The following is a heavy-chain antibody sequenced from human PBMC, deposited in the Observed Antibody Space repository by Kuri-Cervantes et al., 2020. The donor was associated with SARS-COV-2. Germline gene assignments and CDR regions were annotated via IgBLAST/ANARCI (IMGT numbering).Heavy chain of an antibody. Sequence: SETLSLTCAVYGGSFSGYYWTWIRQPPGKGLEWIGEINHSGSTNHNPSLKSRVTISVDTSKNQISLKLSSVTAADTAVYYCARRLWSGYSFRYYHYMDVWGKGTTVTVSS. CDR2: INHSGST. D-gene: IGHD3-3*01. V-gene: IGHV4-34*01. J-gene: IGHJ6*03. CDR1: GGSFSGYY. CDR3: ARRLWSGYSFRYYHYMDV.